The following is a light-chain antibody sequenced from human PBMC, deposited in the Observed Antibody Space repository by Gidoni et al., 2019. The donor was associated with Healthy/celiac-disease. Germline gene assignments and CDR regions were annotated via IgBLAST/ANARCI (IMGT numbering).Light chain of an antibody. CDR1: QSVNSN. Sequence: EIVMMQSPATLSVSPGERATLSCRASQSVNSNLAWYQQKPGQAPRLLIYGASTRATGIPARFSGSGSGTEFTLTISSLQSEDFAVYYCQQYNNWPLTFGGGTKVEIK. J-gene: IGKJ4*01. CDR2: GAS. V-gene: IGKV3-15*01. CDR3: QQYNNWPLT.